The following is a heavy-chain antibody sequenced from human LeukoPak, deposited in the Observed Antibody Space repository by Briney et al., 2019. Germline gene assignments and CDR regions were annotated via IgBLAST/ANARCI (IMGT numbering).Heavy chain of an antibody. J-gene: IGHJ3*02. D-gene: IGHD6-6*01. Sequence: ASVKVSCKASGYTFTAYYMHWVRQAPGQGLEWMGWINLKSGGTNYAQKFQGRVTMTRDTSVNTAYMELSRLISDDTAVYYCARDEASSKANAFDIWGQGTMVTVSS. CDR1: GYTFTAYY. CDR3: ARDEASSKANAFDI. V-gene: IGHV1-2*02. CDR2: INLKSGGT.